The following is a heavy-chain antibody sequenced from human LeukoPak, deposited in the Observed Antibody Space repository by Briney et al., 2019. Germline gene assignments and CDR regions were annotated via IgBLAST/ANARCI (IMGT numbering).Heavy chain of an antibody. Sequence: KASETLSLTCTVSGGSISSYYWSWIRQPPGKGLEWIGYIYYSGSTNYNPSLKSRVTISVDTSKNQFSLKLSSVTAADTAVYYCARAVYSGYDSRAGTTFVFDYWGQGTLVTVSS. V-gene: IGHV4-59*01. CDR3: ARAVYSGYDSRAGTTFVFDY. CDR1: GGSISSYY. CDR2: IYYSGST. J-gene: IGHJ4*02. D-gene: IGHD5-12*01.